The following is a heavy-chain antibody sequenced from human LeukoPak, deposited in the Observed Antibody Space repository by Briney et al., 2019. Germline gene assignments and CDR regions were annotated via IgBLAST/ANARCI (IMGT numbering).Heavy chain of an antibody. CDR3: ARHETGPYFDY. J-gene: IGHJ4*02. CDR2: ISGSGGST. Sequence: GGSLRLSCAASGFTFSNFVMSWVRQAPGKGLEWVSTISGSGGSTYYADSVKGRFTISRDNSKNTLYLQMNSLRAEDTAVYYCARHETGPYFDYWGQGTLVTVSS. V-gene: IGHV3-23*01. CDR1: GFTFSNFV. D-gene: IGHD1-1*01.